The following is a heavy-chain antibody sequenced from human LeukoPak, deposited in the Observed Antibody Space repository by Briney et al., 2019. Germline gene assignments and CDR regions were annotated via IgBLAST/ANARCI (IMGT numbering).Heavy chain of an antibody. V-gene: IGHV3-23*01. CDR3: AIENDSSGYYHY. J-gene: IGHJ4*02. CDR2: ISGSGGST. Sequence: GSLRLSCAASGFTFSSYAMSWVRQAPGKGLEWVSAISGSGGSTYYADSVKGRFTISRDNSKNTLYLQMNSLRVEDTALYYCAIENDSSGYYHYWGQGTLVTVSS. CDR1: GFTFSSYA. D-gene: IGHD3-22*01.